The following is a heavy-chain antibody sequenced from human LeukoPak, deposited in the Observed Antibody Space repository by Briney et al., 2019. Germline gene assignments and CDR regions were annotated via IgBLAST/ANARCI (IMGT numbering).Heavy chain of an antibody. CDR2: ISWNSGSI. D-gene: IGHD3-22*01. Sequence: PGGSLRLSCAASGFTFDTHSINWVRQAPGKGLEWVSGISWNSGSIGYADSVKGRFTISRDNAKNSLYLQMNSLRAEDMALYYCAKDIGRYYYDSSGYYDYWGQGTLVTVSS. CDR3: AKDIGRYYYDSSGYYDY. J-gene: IGHJ4*02. CDR1: GFTFDTHS. V-gene: IGHV3-9*03.